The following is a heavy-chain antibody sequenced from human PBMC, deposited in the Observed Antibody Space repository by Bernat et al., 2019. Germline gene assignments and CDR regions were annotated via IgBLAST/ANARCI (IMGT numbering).Heavy chain of an antibody. D-gene: IGHD5-24*01. J-gene: IGHJ6*02. CDR1: GGSISSYY. Sequence: QVRRQEARPALVKPSETLALPCPVAGGSISSYYWSWIRQPPGKGLEWIGYIYYSGSTNYNPSLKSRVTISVDTSKNQFSLKLSSVTAADTAVYYCARERGPKETPRGMDVWGQGTTFNV. CDR3: ARERGPKETPRGMDV. CDR2: IYYSGST. V-gene: IGHV4-59*01.